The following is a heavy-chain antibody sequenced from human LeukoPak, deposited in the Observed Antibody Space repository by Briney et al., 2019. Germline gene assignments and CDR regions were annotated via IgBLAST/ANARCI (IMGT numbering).Heavy chain of an antibody. CDR3: ARDNYDSSTPYYFDY. CDR2: ISGSGSTI. D-gene: IGHD3-22*01. CDR1: GFTFSSYE. Sequence: GGSLRLSCAASGFTFSSYEMNWVRQAPGKGLEWVSYISGSGSTIYYADSVKGRFTISRDNAKDSLYPQMNSLRAEDTAVYYCARDNYDSSTPYYFDYWGQGTLVTVSS. J-gene: IGHJ4*02. V-gene: IGHV3-48*03.